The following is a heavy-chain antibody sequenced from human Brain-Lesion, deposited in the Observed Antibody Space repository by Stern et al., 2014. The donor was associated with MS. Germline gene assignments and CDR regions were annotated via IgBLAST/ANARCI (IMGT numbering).Heavy chain of an antibody. CDR2: IYFSGFT. CDR1: GGSISSSTYY. V-gene: IGHV4-39*01. Sequence: QLQLQESGPGLVKPSETLSLTCTVSGGSISSSTYYWAWIRQPPGKGLEWIGDIYFSGFTSYNPSLQSRVTISVDMSKNQFSLKLSSVTAADTAIYYCARHDSVPRPSQLYSARDRGPGYFDYWGQGTLVTVSS. CDR3: ARHDSVPRPSQLYSARDRGPGYFDY. D-gene: IGHD1-26*01. J-gene: IGHJ4*02.